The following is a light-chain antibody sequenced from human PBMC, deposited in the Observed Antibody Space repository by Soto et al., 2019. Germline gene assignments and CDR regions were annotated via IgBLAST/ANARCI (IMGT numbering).Light chain of an antibody. J-gene: IGKJ5*01. Sequence: EVVLTQSPDTLSLSPGEGATLSCRASQSVSNSYLAWYQQKPGQAPRLLIYGASSRATGIPDSFSGSGSGTDFTLTISRLEPEDFAVYYRQQYSSSPPTFGQGTRLEI. CDR2: GAS. CDR3: QQYSSSPPT. V-gene: IGKV3-20*01. CDR1: QSVSNSY.